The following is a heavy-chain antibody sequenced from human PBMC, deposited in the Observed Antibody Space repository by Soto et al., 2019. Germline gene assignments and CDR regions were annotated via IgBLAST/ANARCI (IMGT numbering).Heavy chain of an antibody. V-gene: IGHV2-5*02. D-gene: IGHD5-18*01. CDR1: VFSLSTSRVN. CDR3: AHRRHGYSDGYYFAY. Sequence: QITLKESGPTLVKPTQTLTLTCTFSVFSLSTSRVNVGWIRQPPGKPLEWLALIYWDDAKRYSPSLKNRLTITKNTSKNKVVLTMTNIAPVNTATYYCAHRRHGYSDGYYFAYWGQGTLVTVSS. CDR2: IYWDDAK. J-gene: IGHJ4*02.